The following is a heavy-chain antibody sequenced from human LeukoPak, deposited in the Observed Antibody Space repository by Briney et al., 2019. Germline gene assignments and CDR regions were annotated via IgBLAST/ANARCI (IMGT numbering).Heavy chain of an antibody. CDR3: ARQRWLQLPLTDY. CDR1: GSSINNYY. V-gene: IGHV4-59*08. J-gene: IGHJ4*02. D-gene: IGHD5-24*01. Sequence: PSETLSLTSTVSGSSINNYYWSWIRQSPGKGLEWIGYIFYSGSANYNPSLKSRVTMSVDTSKNQFSVNLSSVSAADTAVYYCARQRWLQLPLTDYWGQGILVTVSS. CDR2: IFYSGSA.